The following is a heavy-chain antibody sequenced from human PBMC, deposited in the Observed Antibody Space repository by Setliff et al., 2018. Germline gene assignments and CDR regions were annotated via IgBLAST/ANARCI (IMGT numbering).Heavy chain of an antibody. CDR3: AREGVDTRSSTDYRYYMDV. J-gene: IGHJ6*03. D-gene: IGHD5-18*01. CDR2: TIPMFGTT. Sequence: SVKVSCKASGGSFSSYGINWVRQAPGQGLEWMGGTIPMFGTTNYAQKFQGRVTIITDESTSTAYMELSSLRSEDTAVYFCAREGVDTRSSTDYRYYMDVWGKGTTVTVSS. CDR1: GGSFSSYG. V-gene: IGHV1-69*05.